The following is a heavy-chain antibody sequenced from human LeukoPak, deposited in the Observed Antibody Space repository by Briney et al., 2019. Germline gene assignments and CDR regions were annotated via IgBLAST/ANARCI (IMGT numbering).Heavy chain of an antibody. CDR1: GGTFSSYA. J-gene: IGHJ6*02. CDR3: ARDRDDILTGFFDSGNYYYGMDV. D-gene: IGHD3-9*01. V-gene: IGHV1-69*04. CDR2: IVPILGIA. Sequence: VASVKVSCKASGGTFSSYAISWVRQAPGQGLEWMERIVPILGIANYAQKFQGRFTITADKSTSTAYMELSSLRSEDTAVYYCARDRDDILTGFFDSGNYYYGMDVWGQGTTVTVSS.